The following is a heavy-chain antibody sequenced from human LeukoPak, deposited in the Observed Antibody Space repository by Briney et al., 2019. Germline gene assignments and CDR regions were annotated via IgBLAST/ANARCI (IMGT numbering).Heavy chain of an antibody. V-gene: IGHV3-64D*06. CDR1: GFTFSSYA. J-gene: IGHJ4*02. CDR3: VKGEVLISGYYDILTGYEG. Sequence: GGSLRLSCSASGFTFSSYAMHWVRQVPGKGLEYVSAISSNGGSTYYADSVKGRFTISRDNSKNTLYLQMSSLRAEDTAVYYCVKGEVLISGYYDILTGYEGWGQGTLVTVSS. D-gene: IGHD3-9*01. CDR2: ISSNGGST.